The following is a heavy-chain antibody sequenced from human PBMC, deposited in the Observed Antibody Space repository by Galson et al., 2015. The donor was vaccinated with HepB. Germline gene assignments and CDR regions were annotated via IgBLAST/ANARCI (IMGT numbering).Heavy chain of an antibody. CDR2: IIPIFGTA. CDR3: ARDRGSGWDHDAFDI. J-gene: IGHJ3*02. CDR1: GGTFSSYA. D-gene: IGHD6-19*01. V-gene: IGHV1-69*06. Sequence: SVKVSCKASGGTFSSYAISWVRQAPGQGLEWMGGIIPIFGTANYAQKFQGRVTITADKSTSTAYMELSSLRSEDTAVYYCARDRGSGWDHDAFDIWGQGTMVTVSS.